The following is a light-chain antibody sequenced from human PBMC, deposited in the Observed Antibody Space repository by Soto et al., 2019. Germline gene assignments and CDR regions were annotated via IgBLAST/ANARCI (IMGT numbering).Light chain of an antibody. Sequence: SYELTQAPSVSVAPGKTARITCGGNNIGSISVHWYRQKPGQPPVLVIYYDRVRPSGIPERFSGSNSGNTATLTISRVEAGDEADYYCQVWDNSSDHGVFGGGTKLTVL. CDR3: QVWDNSSDHGV. V-gene: IGLV3-21*04. J-gene: IGLJ2*01. CDR1: NIGSIS. CDR2: YDR.